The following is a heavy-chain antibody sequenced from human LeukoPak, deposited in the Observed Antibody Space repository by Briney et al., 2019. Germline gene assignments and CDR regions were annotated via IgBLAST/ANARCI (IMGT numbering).Heavy chain of an antibody. J-gene: IGHJ3*02. Sequence: GASVKVSCKASGYTFTSYGISWVRQAPGQGLEWMGWISAYNGNTNYAQKLQGRVTMTTDTSTSTAYMELRSLRSDDTAVYYCAGRNYYDSSGYPGAFDIWGQGTMVTVSS. D-gene: IGHD3-22*01. CDR2: ISAYNGNT. CDR3: AGRNYYDSSGYPGAFDI. V-gene: IGHV1-18*01. CDR1: GYTFTSYG.